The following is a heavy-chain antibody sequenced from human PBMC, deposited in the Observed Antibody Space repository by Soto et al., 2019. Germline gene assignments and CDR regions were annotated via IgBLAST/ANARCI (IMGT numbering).Heavy chain of an antibody. CDR3: ASWGTSSSNWFDP. Sequence: QVRLQESGPGLVKPSGTLSLTCGVSGGSISSPNWWNWVRQPPGKGLEWIGEIDHSGRTKYNPSLKSRVTISVDKSKNQFSLNLISVTAADTAVYYCASWGTSSSNWFDPWGQGTLVTVSS. D-gene: IGHD2-2*01. CDR2: IDHSGRT. V-gene: IGHV4-4*02. J-gene: IGHJ5*02. CDR1: GGSISSPNW.